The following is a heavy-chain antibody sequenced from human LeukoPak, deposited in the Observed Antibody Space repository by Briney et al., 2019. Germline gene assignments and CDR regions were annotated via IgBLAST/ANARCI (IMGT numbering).Heavy chain of an antibody. CDR3: ATDPITMVRGVIIEGFDP. D-gene: IGHD3-10*01. Sequence: ASVKVSCKVSGYTLTGLSMHWVRQAPEKGLGWMGGFDPEDGETNHAQKFQGRVTMTEDTSTDTAYMELSSLRSDDTAVYYCATDPITMVRGVIIEGFDPWGQGTLVTVSS. J-gene: IGHJ5*02. CDR2: FDPEDGET. CDR1: GYTLTGLS. V-gene: IGHV1-24*01.